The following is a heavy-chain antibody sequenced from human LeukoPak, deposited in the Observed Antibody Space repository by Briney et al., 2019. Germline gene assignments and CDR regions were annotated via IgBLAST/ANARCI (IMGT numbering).Heavy chain of an antibody. J-gene: IGHJ3*02. V-gene: IGHV3-9*01. Sequence: SLRLSCAASGFPFDDYAMHWVRQAPGKGLEWVSGISWNSGSIGYADSVKGRFTISRDNAKNSLYLQMNSLRAEDTALYYCAKDRELYYYDSSGYSGAFDIWGQGTMVTVSS. D-gene: IGHD3-22*01. CDR3: AKDRELYYYDSSGYSGAFDI. CDR2: ISWNSGSI. CDR1: GFPFDDYA.